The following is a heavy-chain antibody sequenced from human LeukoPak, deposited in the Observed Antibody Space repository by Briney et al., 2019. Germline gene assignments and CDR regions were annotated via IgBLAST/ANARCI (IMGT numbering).Heavy chain of an antibody. Sequence: SETLSLTCTVSGYSISSDYFWACIRQPPGTGLEWIGRIYTSGSTNYNPSLKSRVTISVDTSKNQFSLKLSSVTAADTAVYYCARDESDSSSWYVNNWFDPWGQGTLVTVSS. J-gene: IGHJ5*02. CDR2: IYTSGST. CDR3: ARDESDSSSWYVNNWFDP. D-gene: IGHD6-13*01. CDR1: GYSISSDYF. V-gene: IGHV4-38-2*02.